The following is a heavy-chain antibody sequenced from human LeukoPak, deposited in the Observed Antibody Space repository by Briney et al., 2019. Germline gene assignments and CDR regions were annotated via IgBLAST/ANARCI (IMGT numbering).Heavy chain of an antibody. Sequence: SETLSLTCTVSGGPISSSSYYWGWIRQPPGKGLEWIGSIYYSGSTYYNPSLKSRVTISVDTSKNQFSLKLSSVTAADTAVYYCARGPGLISGSAAGNYYYGMDVWGQGTTVTVSS. V-gene: IGHV4-39*01. J-gene: IGHJ6*02. CDR1: GGPISSSSYY. CDR2: IYYSGST. D-gene: IGHD6-13*01. CDR3: ARGPGLISGSAAGNYYYGMDV.